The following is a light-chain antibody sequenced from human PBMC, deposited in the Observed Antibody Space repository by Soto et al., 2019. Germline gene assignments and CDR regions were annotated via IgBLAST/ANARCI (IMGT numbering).Light chain of an antibody. CDR1: QSVRNY. CDR3: QQYNNWPPIT. Sequence: EIVLTQSPATLSLSPGERATLSCRASQSVRNYLAWYQQKPGQAPRLLIYDASKRAPGIPARFSGSGSGTDFTLTISSLQSEDFAVYYCQQYNNWPPITFGQGTRLEIK. CDR2: DAS. J-gene: IGKJ5*01. V-gene: IGKV3-11*01.